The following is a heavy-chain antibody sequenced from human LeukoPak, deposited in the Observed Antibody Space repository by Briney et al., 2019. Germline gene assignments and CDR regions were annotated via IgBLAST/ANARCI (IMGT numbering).Heavy chain of an antibody. CDR1: GFTFSNAW. D-gene: IGHD6-19*01. V-gene: IGHV3-15*01. J-gene: IGHJ3*02. CDR3: ASPISGQSFDI. CDR2: IKSKTDGGTT. Sequence: PGGSLRLSCAASGFTFSNAWMSWVRQAPGKGLEWVGRIKSKTDGGTTDYAAPVKGRFTISRDNSKNTLYLQMNSLRAEDTAAYYCASPISGQSFDIWGQGTMVTVSS.